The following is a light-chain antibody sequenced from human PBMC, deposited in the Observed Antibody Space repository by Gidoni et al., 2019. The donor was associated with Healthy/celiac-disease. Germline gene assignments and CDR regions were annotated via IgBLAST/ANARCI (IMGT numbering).Light chain of an antibody. CDR3: QQSYSTPLT. J-gene: IGKJ4*01. CDR1: QRISSY. CDR2: AAS. V-gene: IGKV1-39*01. Sequence: DRQMTQSPSSLSASVGDRVTITCRASQRISSYLNWYQQKPGKAPKLLIYAASSLQSGVPSRFSGSGSGTDFTLTISSLQPEDFATYYCQQSYSTPLTFGRGTKVEIK.